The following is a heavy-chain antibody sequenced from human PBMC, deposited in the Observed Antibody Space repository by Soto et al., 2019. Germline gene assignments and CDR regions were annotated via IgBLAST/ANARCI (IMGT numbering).Heavy chain of an antibody. Sequence: QVVLLQSGAEVKAPGSSVRVSCQVSGSTFNNFAFSWVRQAPGNGPEWMGGIVVDSNTAEYSQRFQDRVNITADTSAKTLYMELGSLTFEDTAVYYCARAIKRWEVNYYFDFWGQGTLVTVSS. D-gene: IGHD1-26*01. J-gene: IGHJ4*02. CDR1: GSTFNNFA. CDR3: ARAIKRWEVNYYFDF. CDR2: IVVDSNTA. V-gene: IGHV1-69*06.